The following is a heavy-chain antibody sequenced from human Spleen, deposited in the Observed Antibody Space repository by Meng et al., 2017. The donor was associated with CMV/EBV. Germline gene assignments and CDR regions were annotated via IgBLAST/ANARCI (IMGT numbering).Heavy chain of an antibody. J-gene: IGHJ6*02. CDR1: GFTFSSYG. V-gene: IGHV3-30*02. CDR3: AREGQQLIYYYGMDV. CDR2: IRYDGSNK. D-gene: IGHD6-13*01. Sequence: GGSLRLSCAASGFTFSSYGMHWVRQAPGKGLEWVAFIRYDGSNKYYADSVKGRFTISRDNSKNMLYLQMNSLRAEDTTVYYCAREGQQLIYYYGMDVWGQGTTVTVSS.